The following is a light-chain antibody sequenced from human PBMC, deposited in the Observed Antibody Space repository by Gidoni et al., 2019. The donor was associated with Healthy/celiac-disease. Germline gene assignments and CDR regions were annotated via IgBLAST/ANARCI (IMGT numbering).Light chain of an antibody. CDR1: PSVSSN. J-gene: IGKJ4*01. Sequence: EIVMTQSPATLSVSPGERATLSCRASPSVSSNLAWYQQKLGQAPRLLIYGASTRATGVPARFIGSGSGTEFTLTISSLQSEDFAVYYCQQYSNWPLTFGGXTKVEIK. CDR3: QQYSNWPLT. V-gene: IGKV3-15*01. CDR2: GAS.